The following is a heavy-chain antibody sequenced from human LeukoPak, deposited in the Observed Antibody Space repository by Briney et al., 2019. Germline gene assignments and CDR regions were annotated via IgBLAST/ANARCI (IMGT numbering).Heavy chain of an antibody. J-gene: IGHJ4*02. CDR1: GYILTELS. D-gene: IGHD2-8*01. CDR2: FNPEDGAT. Sequence: ASVKVSCKVSGYILTELSLHWVRQTPGKGLEWMGGFNPEDGATLYAQKFKGRVTMTEDTSSDTAYMELSSLRSEDTAVYYCATMYIGYCSDGVCYDTDYWGQGTLITVSP. CDR3: ATMYIGYCSDGVCYDTDY. V-gene: IGHV1-24*01.